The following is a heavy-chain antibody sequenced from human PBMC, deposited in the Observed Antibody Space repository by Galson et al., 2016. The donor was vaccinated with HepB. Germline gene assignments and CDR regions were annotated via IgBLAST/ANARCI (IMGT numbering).Heavy chain of an antibody. J-gene: IGHJ6*02. CDR3: VKRGPPVISRHAMDV. D-gene: IGHD3-22*01. CDR1: GDSVYNNGAA. Sequence: CAISGDSVYNNGAAWVWIRQSPSRGLEWLGRTFYRSTWENHYAGSVINRITISPDTSRDNSKNTLFLQMTSLRAEDTAVYYCVKRGPPVISRHAMDVWGQGTTVTVSS. CDR2: TFYRSTWEN. V-gene: IGHV6-1*01.